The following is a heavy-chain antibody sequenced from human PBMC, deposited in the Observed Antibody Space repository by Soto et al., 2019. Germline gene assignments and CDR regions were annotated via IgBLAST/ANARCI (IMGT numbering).Heavy chain of an antibody. Sequence: QVQLVQSGAEVKRPGSSVKVSCKASGDTFNFYSINWVRQAPGLGLVWMGRVNPIVSMSNYAQKFQGRGTMTADKSTSTAYMELSSLRSEDTAIYYCASSYGSGYRAFDYWGQGALVTVSS. CDR3: ASSYGSGYRAFDY. CDR2: VNPIVSMS. J-gene: IGHJ4*02. V-gene: IGHV1-69*02. D-gene: IGHD3-10*01. CDR1: GDTFNFYS.